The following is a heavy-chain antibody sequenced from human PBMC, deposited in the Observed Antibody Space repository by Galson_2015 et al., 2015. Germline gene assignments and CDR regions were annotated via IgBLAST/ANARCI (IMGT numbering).Heavy chain of an antibody. Sequence: SVKVSCKASGYTFTSYAMHWVRQAPGQRLEWMGWINAGNGNTKYSQKFQGRVTITRDTSAGTAYMELSSLRSEDTAVYYCATVVPAALRFYYYGMDVWGQGTTVTVSS. CDR3: ATVVPAALRFYYYGMDV. D-gene: IGHD2-2*01. CDR2: INAGNGNT. V-gene: IGHV1-3*01. J-gene: IGHJ6*02. CDR1: GYTFTSYA.